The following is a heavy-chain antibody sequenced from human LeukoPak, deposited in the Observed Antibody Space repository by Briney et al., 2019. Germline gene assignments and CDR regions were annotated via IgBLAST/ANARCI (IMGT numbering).Heavy chain of an antibody. D-gene: IGHD2-15*01. V-gene: IGHV3-48*04. CDR3: ARGSGSGHYFDY. CDR2: ISSSSGTI. J-gene: IGHJ4*02. Sequence: GGSLRLSCAASGSTFSTSPMNWVRQAPGKGPEWVSYISSSSGTIYYADSVKGRFTISRDNAENSLYLQMNSLRAEDTAVYYCARGSGSGHYFDYWGQGTLVTASS. CDR1: GSTFSTSP.